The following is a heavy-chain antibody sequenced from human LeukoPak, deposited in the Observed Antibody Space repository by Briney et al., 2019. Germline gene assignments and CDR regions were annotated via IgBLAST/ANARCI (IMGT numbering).Heavy chain of an antibody. V-gene: IGHV1-69*04. J-gene: IGHJ5*02. CDR1: GGTFSSYA. CDR3: ARGGGMTTVTTGASWFDP. Sequence: ASVKVSCKASGGTFSSYAISWARQAPGQGLEWMGRIIPILGIANYAQKFQGRVTITADKSTSTAYMELSSLRSEDTAVYYCARGGGMTTVTTGASWFDPWGQGTLVTVSS. CDR2: IIPILGIA. D-gene: IGHD4-17*01.